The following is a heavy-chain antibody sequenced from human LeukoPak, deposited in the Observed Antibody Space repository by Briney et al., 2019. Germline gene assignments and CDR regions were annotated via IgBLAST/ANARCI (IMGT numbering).Heavy chain of an antibody. Sequence: GPLRLSCAASGFTFITYWMHWVREAPGRGLVWVSRINPDGSTTSYADSVKGRFTVSRDNAKNTLYLQMNSLRAEDKAVYYCARVSIGWYHFDYWGQGTLVTVSS. CDR1: GFTFITYW. CDR3: ARVSIGWYHFDY. D-gene: IGHD6-19*01. J-gene: IGHJ4*02. V-gene: IGHV3-74*01. CDR2: INPDGSTT.